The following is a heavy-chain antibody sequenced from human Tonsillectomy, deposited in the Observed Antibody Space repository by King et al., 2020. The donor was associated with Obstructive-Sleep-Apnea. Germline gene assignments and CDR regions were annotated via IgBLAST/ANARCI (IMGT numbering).Heavy chain of an antibody. CDR1: GYSFTTYW. J-gene: IGHJ4*02. Sequence: QLVQSGAEVKKPGESLKISCEGSGYSFTTYWIGWVRQMPGKGLDWLGVIYAGNSDTRYNPSFKGQVTISADKSIRTAYLQWSSLKASDTAMYYCARSLYGDYYYFDYWGQGTLVTVSS. CDR3: ARSLYGDYYYFDY. CDR2: IYAGNSDT. D-gene: IGHD4-17*01. V-gene: IGHV5-51*01.